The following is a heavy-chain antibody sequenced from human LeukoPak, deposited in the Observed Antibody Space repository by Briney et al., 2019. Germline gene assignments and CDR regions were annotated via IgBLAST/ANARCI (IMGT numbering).Heavy chain of an antibody. CDR3: ARGYAYFDY. V-gene: IGHV1-2*02. CDR1: GYTFTDYY. Sequence: ASVKVSCKASGYTFTDYYMHWVRLAPGQGLEWMGWINPNSGGTNYAQKFQGRVTMTGDTSISTAYVELSRLTSDDAAVYYCARGYAYFDYWGQGTLVTVSS. J-gene: IGHJ4*02. D-gene: IGHD2-2*01. CDR2: INPNSGGT.